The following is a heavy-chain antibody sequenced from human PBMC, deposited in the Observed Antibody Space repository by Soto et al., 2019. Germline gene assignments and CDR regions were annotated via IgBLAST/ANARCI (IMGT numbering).Heavy chain of an antibody. CDR2: ISYDGSNK. D-gene: IGHD6-19*01. CDR3: ARDELSSGWYAGY. V-gene: IGHV3-30-3*01. CDR1: GFTFSSYA. J-gene: IGHJ4*02. Sequence: PGGSLRLSCAASGFTFSSYAMHWVRQAPGKGLEWVAVISYDGSNKYYADSVKGRFTISRDNSKNTLYLQMNSLRAEDTAVYYCARDELSSGWYAGYWGQGTLVTVSS.